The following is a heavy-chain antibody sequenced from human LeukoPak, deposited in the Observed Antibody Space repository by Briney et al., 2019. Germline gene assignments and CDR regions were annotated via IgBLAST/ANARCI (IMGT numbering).Heavy chain of an antibody. J-gene: IGHJ5*02. Sequence: SETLSLTCTVSGGSISSYYWSWIRQPPGKGLEWIGYIYYSGSTNYNPSLKSRVTISVDTSKNQFSLKLSSVTAADTAVYYCARHLGEVVPPPRISNWFDPWGQGTLVTVSS. D-gene: IGHD3-16*01. CDR1: GGSISSYY. CDR2: IYYSGST. CDR3: ARHLGEVVPPPRISNWFDP. V-gene: IGHV4-59*08.